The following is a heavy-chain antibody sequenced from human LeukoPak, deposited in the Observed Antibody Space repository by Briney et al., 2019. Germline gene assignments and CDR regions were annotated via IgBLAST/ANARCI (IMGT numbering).Heavy chain of an antibody. Sequence: ASVKVSCKASGYTFSSYDINWVRQATGQGLEWMGWMSPTSGKTGYAQKFQGSVTMTRNISISTAYLEMSSLRSDDTAVYYCGRGTNAGIDYWGQGALATVSS. V-gene: IGHV1-8*01. D-gene: IGHD1-1*01. CDR2: MSPTSGKT. CDR3: GRGTNAGIDY. J-gene: IGHJ4*02. CDR1: GYTFSSYD.